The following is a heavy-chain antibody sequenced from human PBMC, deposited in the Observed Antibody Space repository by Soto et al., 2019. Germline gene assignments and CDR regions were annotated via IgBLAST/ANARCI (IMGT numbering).Heavy chain of an antibody. Sequence: GGSLRLSCAASGFTFSSYAMHWVRQAPGKGLEWVAVISYDGSNKYYADSVKGRFTISRDNSKNTLYLQMNSLTAEDTALYYCAKDLMGGHRYYDYWGQGTLVTVSS. D-gene: IGHD2-8*01. CDR2: ISYDGSNK. J-gene: IGHJ4*02. V-gene: IGHV3-30-3*01. CDR3: AKDLMGGHRYYDY. CDR1: GFTFSSYA.